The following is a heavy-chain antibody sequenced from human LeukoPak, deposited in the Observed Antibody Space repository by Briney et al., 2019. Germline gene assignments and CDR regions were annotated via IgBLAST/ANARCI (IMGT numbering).Heavy chain of an antibody. Sequence: SVKVSCKASGGTFSSYAISWVRQAPGQGLEWMGGIIPIFGTANYAQKFQGRVTITADESTSTAYMELSSLRSEDTAVYYCARSPYDFSNWFDPWGQGTLVTVST. CDR1: GGTFSSYA. CDR2: IIPIFGTA. J-gene: IGHJ5*02. CDR3: ARSPYDFSNWFDP. D-gene: IGHD3-3*01. V-gene: IGHV1-69*13.